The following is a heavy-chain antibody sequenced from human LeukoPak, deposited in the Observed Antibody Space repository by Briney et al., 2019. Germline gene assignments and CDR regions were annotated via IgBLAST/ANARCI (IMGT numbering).Heavy chain of an antibody. Sequence: GGSLRLSCAASGFTFSGSAMHWVRQASGKGLEWVGRIRSKVNSYATAYAASVKGRFTISRDDSKNTAYLQMNSLQTEDTAVYYCTSPIGDYVWGSYRVDYWGQGTLVTVSS. CDR2: IRSKVNSYAT. CDR3: TSPIGDYVWGSYRVDY. V-gene: IGHV3-73*01. CDR1: GFTFSGSA. J-gene: IGHJ4*02. D-gene: IGHD3-16*02.